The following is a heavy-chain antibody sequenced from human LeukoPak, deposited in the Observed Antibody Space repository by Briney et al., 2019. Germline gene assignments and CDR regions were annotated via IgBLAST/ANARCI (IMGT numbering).Heavy chain of an antibody. CDR1: GYTFTGYY. V-gene: IGHV1-2*06. Sequence: ASVKVSCKASGYTFTGYYMHWVRQAPGQGLEWMGRINPNSGGTNYAQKFQGRVTMTRDTSISTAYMELSRLRSDDTAVYYCATSVGVVPAASFDYWGQGTLATVSS. D-gene: IGHD2-2*01. J-gene: IGHJ4*02. CDR3: ATSVGVVPAASFDY. CDR2: INPNSGGT.